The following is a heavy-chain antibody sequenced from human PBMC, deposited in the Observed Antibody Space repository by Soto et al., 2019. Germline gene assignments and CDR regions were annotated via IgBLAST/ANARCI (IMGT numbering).Heavy chain of an antibody. D-gene: IGHD3-3*01. CDR2: FDPEDGET. CDR1: GYTLTELS. V-gene: IGHV1-24*01. CDR3: ALTGRSGYYSFDY. Sequence: ASVKVSCKVSGYTLTELSMHWVRQAPGKGLEWMGGFDPEDGETIYAQKIQGRVTMTEDTSTDTAYVELSSLRSEDTAVYYCALTGRSGYYSFDYWGQGTLVTVSS. J-gene: IGHJ4*02.